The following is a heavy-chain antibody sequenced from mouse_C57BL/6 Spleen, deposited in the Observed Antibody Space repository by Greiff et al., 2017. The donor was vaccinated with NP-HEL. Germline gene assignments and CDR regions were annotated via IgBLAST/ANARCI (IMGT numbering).Heavy chain of an antibody. CDR2: ISDGGSYT. D-gene: IGHD1-1*01. CDR1: GFTFSSYA. Sequence: EVKLMESGGGLVKPGGSLKLSCAASGFTFSSYAMSWVRQTPEKRLEWVATISDGGSYTYYPDNVKGRFTISRDNAKNNLYLQMSHLKSEDTAMYYCARDRGYYACDYWGQGTTLTVSS. V-gene: IGHV5-4*01. CDR3: ARDRGYYACDY. J-gene: IGHJ2*01.